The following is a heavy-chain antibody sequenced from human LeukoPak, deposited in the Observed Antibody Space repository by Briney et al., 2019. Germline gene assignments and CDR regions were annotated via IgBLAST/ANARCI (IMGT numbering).Heavy chain of an antibody. Sequence: GGSLRLSCAASGFTFSSYSMNWVRQAPGKGLEWVSSISSSSSYIYYADSVKGRFTISRDNAKNSLYLQMNSLRAEDTAVYYCARDIGSIAAVLDVSPYFDYWGQGTLVTVS. V-gene: IGHV3-21*01. CDR1: GFTFSSYS. CDR3: ARDIGSIAAVLDVSPYFDY. J-gene: IGHJ4*02. D-gene: IGHD6-13*01. CDR2: ISSSSSYI.